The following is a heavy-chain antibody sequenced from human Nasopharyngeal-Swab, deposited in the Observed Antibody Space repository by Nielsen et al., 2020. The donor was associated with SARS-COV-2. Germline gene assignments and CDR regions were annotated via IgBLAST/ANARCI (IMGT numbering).Heavy chain of an antibody. CDR2: ISYDGSNK. V-gene: IGHV3-30*04. D-gene: IGHD6-13*01. CDR1: GFTFSSYA. J-gene: IGHJ6*02. CDR3: ASSPGIAAPTGMDA. Sequence: GESLKISCAASGFTFSSYAMHWVRQAPGKGLEWVAVISYDGSNKYYADSVKGRFTISRDNSKNTLYLQMNSLRAEDTAVYYCASSPGIAAPTGMDAWGHGTTVTVSS.